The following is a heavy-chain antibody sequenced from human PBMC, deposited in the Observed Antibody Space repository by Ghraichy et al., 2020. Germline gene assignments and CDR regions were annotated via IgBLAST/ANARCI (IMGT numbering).Heavy chain of an antibody. CDR3: AGDVVPSATKSGLDV. Sequence: SQTLSLTCTVSGGSISSYYWNWIRQPPGKGLEWIGYIYYSGSTNSNSSLKSRVTISVDPSKNQFSLKLSSVTAADTAVYYCAGDVVPSATKSGLDVWGQGTTVTVSS. CDR1: GGSISSYY. J-gene: IGHJ6*02. V-gene: IGHV4-59*01. D-gene: IGHD2-2*01. CDR2: IYYSGST.